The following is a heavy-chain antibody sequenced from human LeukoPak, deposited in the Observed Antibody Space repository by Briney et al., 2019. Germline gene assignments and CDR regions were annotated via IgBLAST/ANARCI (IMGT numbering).Heavy chain of an antibody. Sequence: GVSLRLSCVASGFTFSSYALTWVRQAPGQGLEWVSSISAGGGGTYYADSVKGRFTISTDNSKNTLYLQMNSLRPEDTAVYYCMRGISAPDYWGQGTLVTVSS. CDR2: ISAGGGGT. CDR1: GFTFSSYA. V-gene: IGHV3-23*01. D-gene: IGHD2-15*01. CDR3: MRGISAPDY. J-gene: IGHJ4*01.